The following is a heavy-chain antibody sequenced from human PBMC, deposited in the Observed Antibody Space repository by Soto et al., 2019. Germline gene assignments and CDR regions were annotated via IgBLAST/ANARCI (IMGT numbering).Heavy chain of an antibody. CDR3: ARGLTMVRGAPYYYYMDV. J-gene: IGHJ6*03. V-gene: IGHV3-7*01. CDR2: IKQDGSEK. Sequence: GGSLRLSCAASGFTFSSYWMSWVRQAPGKGLEWVANIKQDGSEKYYVDSVKGRFTISRDNAKNSLYLQMNSLRAEDTAVYYCARGLTMVRGAPYYYYMDVWGKGTTVTVSS. CDR1: GFTFSSYW. D-gene: IGHD3-10*01.